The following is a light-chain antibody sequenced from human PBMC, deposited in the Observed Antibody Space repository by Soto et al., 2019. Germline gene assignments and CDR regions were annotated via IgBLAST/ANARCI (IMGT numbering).Light chain of an antibody. J-gene: IGLJ1*01. CDR2: ANI. V-gene: IGLV1-40*01. Sequence: QSVLTQPPSVSGAPGQRVTISCTGSSSNIGAGYDVHWYQQLPGTVPKLLIYANINRPSGVPDRFSASKSGTSASLAITGLQAEDEADYYCQSYDSSLSGYVFGPGTKGTVL. CDR1: SSNIGAGYD. CDR3: QSYDSSLSGYV.